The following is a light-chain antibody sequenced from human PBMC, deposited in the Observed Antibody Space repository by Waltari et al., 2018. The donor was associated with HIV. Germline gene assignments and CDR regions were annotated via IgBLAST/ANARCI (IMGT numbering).Light chain of an antibody. Sequence: SYELTQPPSVSVSPGQTATITSPGAELGDRLGAKFTSWYQQKPGQSPLLVIYQDNKRPSGIPERFSGSNSGNTATLTISVTQSMDEADYYCQAWDLNTVIFGGGTKLTVL. J-gene: IGLJ2*01. CDR1: ELGDRLGAKF. CDR2: QDN. CDR3: QAWDLNTVI. V-gene: IGLV3-1*01.